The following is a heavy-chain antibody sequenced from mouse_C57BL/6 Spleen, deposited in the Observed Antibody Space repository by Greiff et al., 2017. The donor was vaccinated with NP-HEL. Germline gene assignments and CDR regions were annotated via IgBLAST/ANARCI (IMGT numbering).Heavy chain of an antibody. CDR2: ISYDGSN. CDR1: GYSITSGYY. D-gene: IGHD2-4*01. V-gene: IGHV3-6*01. Sequence: DVQLQESGPGLVKPSQSLSLTCSVTGYSITSGYYWNWIRQFPGNKLEWMGYISYDGSNNYNPSLKNRISITRDPSTNQFFLKLNSVTTEDTATYYCARNYDYDEGWFAYWGQGALVTVSA. J-gene: IGHJ3*01. CDR3: ARNYDYDEGWFAY.